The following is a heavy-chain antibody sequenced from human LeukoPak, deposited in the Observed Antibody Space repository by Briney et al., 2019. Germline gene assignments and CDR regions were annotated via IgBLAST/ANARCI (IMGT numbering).Heavy chain of an antibody. Sequence: GRSLRLSCAASGVSLTSYGMHWVRQAPGKGLEWVAVISNDGSNKYYADSVKGRLTISRDNSRNTVYLQMNSLRPEDTAVYYCTKDRYCDSTSCPTDYWGQGTVVTVSS. CDR2: ISNDGSNK. J-gene: IGHJ4*02. D-gene: IGHD2-2*01. V-gene: IGHV3-30*18. CDR1: GVSLTSYG. CDR3: TKDRYCDSTSCPTDY.